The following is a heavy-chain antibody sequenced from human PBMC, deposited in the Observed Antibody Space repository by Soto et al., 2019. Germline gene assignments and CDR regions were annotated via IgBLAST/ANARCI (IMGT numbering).Heavy chain of an antibody. D-gene: IGHD4-4*01. CDR3: ARGTDYTQIASYHYGLDV. CDR2: RYNTGST. J-gene: IGHJ6*02. CDR1: RDSIGTYY. Sequence: SETLSLTCTVSRDSIGTYYWSWIRQPPVKRLEWIGYRYNTGSTNYNASLRRRVTISVDTSKNQFSLKMTSLSAADTAVYYCARGTDYTQIASYHYGLDVWGQGNTVT. V-gene: IGHV4-59*01.